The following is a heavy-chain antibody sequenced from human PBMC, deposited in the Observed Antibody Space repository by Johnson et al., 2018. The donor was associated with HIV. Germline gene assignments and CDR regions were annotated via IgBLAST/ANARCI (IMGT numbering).Heavy chain of an antibody. CDR1: GFTFSSYN. D-gene: IGHD4/OR15-4a*01. V-gene: IGHV3-30*02. Sequence: QVYLVESGGNLVQPGGSLRLSCAASGFTFSSYNMHWVRQATGTVLASVPVIPYAVSNKYYADSVKGRFTISRDNSKNTLYLQMNSLRVEDTAVYYCAKSPGKDHGGNSGGFDIWGQGTMVTVSS. J-gene: IGHJ3*02. CDR2: IPYAVSNK. CDR3: AKSPGKDHGGNSGGFDI.